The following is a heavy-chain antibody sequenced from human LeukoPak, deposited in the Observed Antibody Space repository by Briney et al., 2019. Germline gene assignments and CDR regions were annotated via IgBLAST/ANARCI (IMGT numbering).Heavy chain of an antibody. CDR3: AREGYSGYSKGGYFDY. J-gene: IGHJ4*02. V-gene: IGHV3-48*01. D-gene: IGHD5-12*01. CDR1: GFTYSSYS. Sequence: SGGSLRLSCAASGFTYSSYSMNWVRQAPGKGQEGVLDISRSSSTIYYAVSVKGRFTISRDNAKNSLYLQMNSLRAEDTAVYYCAREGYSGYSKGGYFDYWGQGTLVTVSS. CDR2: ISRSSSTI.